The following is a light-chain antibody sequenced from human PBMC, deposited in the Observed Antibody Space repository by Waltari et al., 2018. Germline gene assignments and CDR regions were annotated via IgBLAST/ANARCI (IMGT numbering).Light chain of an antibody. CDR3: QQSYSTPPYT. CDR2: SAS. J-gene: IGKJ2*01. CDR1: QTISTF. Sequence: DIRLTQSPSSLSASVGDRVTFNCRASQTISTFLNWYQQKPGKGPTLLFSSASTLQSWVPSTFSGSGSGTDFTIPISILRPDDFATYYCQQSYSTPPYTFGQGTKLEIK. V-gene: IGKV1-39*01.